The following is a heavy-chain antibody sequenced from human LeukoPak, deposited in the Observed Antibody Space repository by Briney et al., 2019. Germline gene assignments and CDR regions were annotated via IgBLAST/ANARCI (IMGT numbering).Heavy chain of an antibody. Sequence: GRSLRLSCAVSGFTFETHAMTCVRQARARGREWVANIKQDGSERYYVDSVKGRFTISRDNAKNSLYLQMNSLRAVDTAVYYCARGPSGGNGFSYWGLGTLVTVSS. D-gene: IGHD2-15*01. CDR3: ARGPSGGNGFSY. CDR2: IKQDGSER. V-gene: IGHV3-7*04. J-gene: IGHJ4*02. CDR1: GFTFETHA.